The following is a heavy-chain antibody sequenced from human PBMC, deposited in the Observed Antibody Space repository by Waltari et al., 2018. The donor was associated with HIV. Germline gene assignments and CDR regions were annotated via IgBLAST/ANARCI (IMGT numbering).Heavy chain of an antibody. J-gene: IGHJ5*01. CDR1: GGASVCHT. V-gene: IGHV1-69*08. D-gene: IGHD3-10*01. CDR3: ASARETMGVDFDS. CDR2: AIPMFGTA. Sequence: QVQLVQSGAEAKRPGSSVKVSCKASGGASVCHTFNWVRQAPGQGLEWMGRAIPMFGTANYARKFQGRVTITADKSTTTAYMELNGLRIDDTAVYYCASARETMGVDFDSWGQGTLVTVS.